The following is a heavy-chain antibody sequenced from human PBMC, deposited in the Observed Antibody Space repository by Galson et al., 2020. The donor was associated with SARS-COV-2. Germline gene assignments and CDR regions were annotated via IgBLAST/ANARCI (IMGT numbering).Heavy chain of an antibody. CDR3: ARYKGSGFQMHWYFYH. J-gene: IGHJ2*01. CDR1: GFTYRDHT. D-gene: IGHD3-3*01. CDR2: IAGSGAYI. V-gene: IGHV3-21*01. Sequence: GESLKISCAASGFTYRDHTMIWVRQAPGKGLEWVSSIAGSGAYIYYADSMKGRFTISRDNAKNSLYLQLNSLRDEDTAVYYCARYKGSGFQMHWYFYHWGCGTRVSVSS.